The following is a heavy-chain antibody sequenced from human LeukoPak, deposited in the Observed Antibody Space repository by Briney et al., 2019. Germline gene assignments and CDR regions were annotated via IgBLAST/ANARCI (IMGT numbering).Heavy chain of an antibody. V-gene: IGHV3-23*01. CDR1: GFTFSSYA. CDR3: ARGEASDYGAYYFDY. Sequence: PGGSLRLSCAASGFTFSSYAMSWVRQAPGKGLEWVSAISGSGGSTYYADSVKGRFTISRDNSKNTLYLQMNSLRAEVTAVYYCARGEASDYGAYYFDYWGQGTLVTVSS. CDR2: ISGSGGST. D-gene: IGHD4-17*01. J-gene: IGHJ4*02.